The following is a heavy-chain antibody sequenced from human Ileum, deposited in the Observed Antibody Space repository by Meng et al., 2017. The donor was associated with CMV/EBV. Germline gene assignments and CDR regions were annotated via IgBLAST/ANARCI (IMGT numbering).Heavy chain of an antibody. Sequence: CAASGLTVDANPMSWVRQAPGKGLEYVSLIYSSGSTYYTGSVKGRFTVSRDNSKNRLYLHMNSLKIDDTAVYYCASESVRIGDNFSYWGQGTLVTVSS. V-gene: IGHV3-66*03. CDR2: IYSSGST. CDR3: ASESVRIGDNFSY. J-gene: IGHJ4*02. D-gene: IGHD3-10*01. CDR1: GLTVDANP.